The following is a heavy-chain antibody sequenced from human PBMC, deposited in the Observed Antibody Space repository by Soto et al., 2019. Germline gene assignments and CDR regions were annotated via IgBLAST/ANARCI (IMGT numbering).Heavy chain of an antibody. J-gene: IGHJ4*02. Sequence: QVQLVESGGGVVQPGRSLRLSCAASGFTFSSYGMHWGRQAPGKGLEWVAVISYDGSNKYYADSVKGRFPISRDNSKNTLYLQMNSLRAEDTAVYYCAKALVGDTAIDYWGQGTLVTVSS. CDR2: ISYDGSNK. CDR3: AKALVGDTAIDY. CDR1: GFTFSSYG. D-gene: IGHD1-26*01. V-gene: IGHV3-30*18.